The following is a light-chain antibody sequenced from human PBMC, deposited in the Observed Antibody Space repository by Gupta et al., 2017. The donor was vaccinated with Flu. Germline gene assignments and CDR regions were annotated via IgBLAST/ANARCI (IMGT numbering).Light chain of an antibody. V-gene: IGLV1-44*01. Sequence: QSVLYQPPSASGTPGQRVSIPCSGSSSNIGRNTANWYQQFPGTAPKLLMYSNDHRPSGVPDRFSGSKSGTSASLAISGLQSEDEADYYCAAWDDSPDGHVFGPGTRVTVL. J-gene: IGLJ1*01. CDR2: SND. CDR3: AAWDDSPDGHV. CDR1: SSNIGRNT.